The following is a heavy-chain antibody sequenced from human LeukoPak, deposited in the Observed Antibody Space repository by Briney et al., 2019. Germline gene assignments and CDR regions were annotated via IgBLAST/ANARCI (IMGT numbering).Heavy chain of an antibody. CDR2: IYYSGST. J-gene: IGHJ5*02. CDR1: GGSISSYY. V-gene: IGHV4-59*08. D-gene: IGHD6-13*01. Sequence: SETLSLTCTVSGGSISSYYWSWIRQPPGKGLEWIGYIYYSGSTNYNPSLKSRVTISVDTSKNQFSLKLSSVTAADTAVYYCARGGLRSSWYNWFDPWGQGTLVTVSS. CDR3: ARGGLRSSWYNWFDP.